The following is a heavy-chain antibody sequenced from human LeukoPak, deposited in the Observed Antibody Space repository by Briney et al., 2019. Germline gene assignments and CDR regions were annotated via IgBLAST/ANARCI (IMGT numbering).Heavy chain of an antibody. J-gene: IGHJ4*02. V-gene: IGHV3-23*01. Sequence: GGFLRLSSAAPGVTFNNHVLSWYCQGPGQGLEWRSSIFGHGAQYFYADPVKGRVIISRDNSRNTLSLQMNSLTAAATAVYYSAQEGLQRHFNFDSWGQGTLVTVSS. CDR1: GVTFNNHV. CDR3: AQEGLQRHFNFDS. CDR2: IFGHGAQY. D-gene: IGHD1-1*01.